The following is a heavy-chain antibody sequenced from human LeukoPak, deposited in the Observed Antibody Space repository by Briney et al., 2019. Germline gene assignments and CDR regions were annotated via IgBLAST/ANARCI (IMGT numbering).Heavy chain of an antibody. J-gene: IGHJ4*02. D-gene: IGHD6-6*01. V-gene: IGHV1-69*05. CDR3: ARGIIAARPWYFDY. Sequence: SVKVSCKASGGTFSSYAISWVRQAPGQGLEWMGGIIPIFGTANYAQKFQGRVTITTDESTSTAYMELRSLRSDDTAVYYCARGIIAARPWYFDYWGQGTLVTVSS. CDR2: IIPIFGTA. CDR1: GGTFSSYA.